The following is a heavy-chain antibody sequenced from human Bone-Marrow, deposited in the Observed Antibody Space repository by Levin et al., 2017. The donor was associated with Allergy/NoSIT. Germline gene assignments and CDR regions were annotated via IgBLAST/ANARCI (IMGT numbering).Heavy chain of an antibody. V-gene: IGHV1-69*04. CDR3: ARGGVVVAATEPQNWFDP. Sequence: GGSLRLSCKASGGTFSSYAISWVRQAPGQGLEWMGRIIPILGIANYAQKFQGRVTITADKFTSTAYMELSSLRSEDTAVYYCARGGVVVAATEPQNWFDPWGQGTLVTVSS. CDR2: IIPILGIA. CDR1: GGTFSSYA. J-gene: IGHJ5*02. D-gene: IGHD2-15*01.